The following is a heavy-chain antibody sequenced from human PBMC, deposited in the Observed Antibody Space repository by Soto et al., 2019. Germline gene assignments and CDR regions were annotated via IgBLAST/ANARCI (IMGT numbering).Heavy chain of an antibody. CDR2: IYTSGST. CDR3: AIGGIQWSYAFDY. J-gene: IGHJ4*02. D-gene: IGHD5-12*01. CDR1: GTSVSNYY. Sequence: SETLSLTCSVSGTSVSNYYWSWIRQPAGKGLEHIGRIYTSGSTSYNPSLKSRVTMSMDTSQTQIYLNLTSVTAADTAAYYCAIGGIQWSYAFDYWGQGIQVTVSS. V-gene: IGHV4-4*07.